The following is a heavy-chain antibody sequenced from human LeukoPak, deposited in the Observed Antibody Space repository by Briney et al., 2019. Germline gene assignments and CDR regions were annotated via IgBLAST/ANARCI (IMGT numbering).Heavy chain of an antibody. J-gene: IGHJ3*02. CDR2: ISGSGSST. CDR3: TKAKITLIVVANPNSGALDI. V-gene: IGHV3-23*01. Sequence: PGGSLRLSCAASGFTFRVYAMTWVRQALGKGLEWVSGISGSGSSTYSADSVKGRFTISRDNSNNTLYLQMNSLRAEDTALYYCTKAKITLIVVANPNSGALDIWGQGTMVTVSS. CDR1: GFTFRVYA. D-gene: IGHD3-22*01.